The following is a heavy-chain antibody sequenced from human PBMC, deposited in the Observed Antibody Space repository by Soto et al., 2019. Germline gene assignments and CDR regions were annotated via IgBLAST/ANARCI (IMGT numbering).Heavy chain of an antibody. CDR1: GFTFSSYA. CDR3: AKDPSRAVAGIGWFDP. CDR2: ISGSGGST. V-gene: IGHV3-23*01. Sequence: GGSLRLSCAASGFTFSSYAMSWVRQAPGKGLEWVSAISGSGGSTYYADSVKGRFTISRDNSKNTLYLQMNSLRAEDTAVYYCAKDPSRAVAGIGWFDPWGQGTLVTVYS. J-gene: IGHJ5*02. D-gene: IGHD6-19*01.